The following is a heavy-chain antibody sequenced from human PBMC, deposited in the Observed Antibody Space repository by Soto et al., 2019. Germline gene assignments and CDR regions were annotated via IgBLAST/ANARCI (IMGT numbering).Heavy chain of an antibody. CDR2: IYYSGTT. CDR3: ARTIISSSPDYDMDV. Sequence: SETLSLTCTVSGGSISGSSYYWGWIRQPPGKGLEWIGSIYYSGTTYYNSSLKSRVTISVDTSKNQFSLKLTSVTAADTAVYYCARTIISSSPDYDMDVWGQGTTVTVSS. D-gene: IGHD3-10*01. J-gene: IGHJ6*02. V-gene: IGHV4-39*01. CDR1: GGSISGSSYY.